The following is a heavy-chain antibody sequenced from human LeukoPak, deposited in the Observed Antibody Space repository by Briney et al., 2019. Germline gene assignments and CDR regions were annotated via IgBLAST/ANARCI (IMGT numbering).Heavy chain of an antibody. Sequence: PGGSLRLSCAASGFTFSSSSMNWVRQAPGKGLECVSSISSSSSYIYYADSVKGRFTISRDNAKNSLYLQMNSLRAEDTAVYYCARDPYDYVWGSYGGIDYWGQGTLVTVSS. CDR3: ARDPYDYVWGSYGGIDY. CDR1: GFTFSSSS. D-gene: IGHD3-16*01. J-gene: IGHJ4*02. V-gene: IGHV3-21*01. CDR2: ISSSSSYI.